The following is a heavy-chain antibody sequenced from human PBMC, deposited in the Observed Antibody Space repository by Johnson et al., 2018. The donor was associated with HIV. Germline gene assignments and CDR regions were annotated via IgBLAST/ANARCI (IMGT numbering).Heavy chain of an antibody. D-gene: IGHD6-13*01. CDR2: IGTAGDT. CDR1: GFTLSTYG. J-gene: IGHJ3*02. V-gene: IGHV3-13*01. CDR3: AKDKAAAGPEAFDI. Sequence: VHLVESGGGVVQPGRSLRLSCAASGFTLSTYGMHWVRQAPGKGLEWVSAIGTAGDTYYPGSVQGRFTISRENAKNSLYLQMNSLRAEDTALYYCAKDKAAAGPEAFDIWGQGTMVTVSS.